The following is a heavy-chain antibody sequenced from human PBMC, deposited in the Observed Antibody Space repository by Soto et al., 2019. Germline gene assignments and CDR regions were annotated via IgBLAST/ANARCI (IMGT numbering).Heavy chain of an antibody. V-gene: IGHV4-30-4*01. D-gene: IGHD6-13*01. J-gene: IGHJ5*02. CDR3: ARGISKYSSWYEPHTWFDA. CDR1: GGPINSPDYY. CDR2: LYFNGGT. Sequence: QVQLQESGPGLVKPSQTLSFTCNVSGGPINSPDYYWTWIRQSPGKVLEWIVYLYFNGGTQYNPSLRTPISMSLDTSKKHFSLKMRSVTGADTAVYYCARGISKYSSWYEPHTWFDAWGQGALVTVSS.